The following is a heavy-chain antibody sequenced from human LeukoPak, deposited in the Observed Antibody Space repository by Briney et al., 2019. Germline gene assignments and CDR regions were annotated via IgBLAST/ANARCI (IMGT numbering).Heavy chain of an antibody. D-gene: IGHD3-9*01. CDR1: GGSISSYY. V-gene: IGHV4-59*01. CDR2: IYYSGST. J-gene: IGHJ6*02. Sequence: VKPSETLSLTCTVSGGSISSYYWSWIRQPPGKGLEWIGYIYYSGSTNYNPSLKSRVTISVDTSKNQFSLKLSSVTAADTAVYYCARGPYIANYDILTGYVRGYYYYGMDVWGQGTTVTVSS. CDR3: ARGPYIANYDILTGYVRGYYYYGMDV.